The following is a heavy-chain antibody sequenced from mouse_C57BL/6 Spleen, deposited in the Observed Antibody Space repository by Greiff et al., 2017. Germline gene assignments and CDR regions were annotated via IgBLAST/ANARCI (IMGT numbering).Heavy chain of an antibody. Sequence: VQLQQSGPELVKPGASVKISCKASGYSFTGYYMNWVKQSPEKSLEWIGEINPSTGGTTYNQKFKAKATLTVDKSSSTAYMQLKSLTSEDSAVYYCARARAFAYWGQGTLVTVSA. V-gene: IGHV1-42*01. CDR3: ARARAFAY. CDR2: INPSTGGT. D-gene: IGHD3-3*01. J-gene: IGHJ3*01. CDR1: GYSFTGYY.